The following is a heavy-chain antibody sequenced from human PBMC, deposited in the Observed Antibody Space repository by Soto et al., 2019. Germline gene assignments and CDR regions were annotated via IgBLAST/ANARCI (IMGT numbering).Heavy chain of an antibody. CDR2: ITGSGGNT. V-gene: IGHV3-23*01. CDR1: GFTFSSYA. D-gene: IGHD4-17*01. CDR3: ARDKDFGDYTFDL. J-gene: IGHJ4*02. Sequence: EVQLLESGGGLVQPGGSLRLSCAASGFTFSSYAMSWVRQAPGKGLEWVSAITGSGGNTYYADSVKGRFTISRDNSKNTLYLQMNSLRAEDTAVYYCARDKDFGDYTFDLWGQGTLVTVSS.